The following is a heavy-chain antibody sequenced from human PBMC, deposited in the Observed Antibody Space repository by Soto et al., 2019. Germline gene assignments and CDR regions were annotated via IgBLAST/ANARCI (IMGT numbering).Heavy chain of an antibody. J-gene: IGHJ4*02. Sequence: EVQLLESGGGLVQPGGSLRLSCAASGFTFSSYAMRWVRQAPGKGLEWVSAISGSGGSTYYADSVKGRFTISRDNSKNTLFLQMNSLRAEDTAVYYCAKDHPRQYYFDYWGQGTLVTVSS. CDR1: GFTFSSYA. CDR2: ISGSGGST. V-gene: IGHV3-23*01. CDR3: AKDHPRQYYFDY.